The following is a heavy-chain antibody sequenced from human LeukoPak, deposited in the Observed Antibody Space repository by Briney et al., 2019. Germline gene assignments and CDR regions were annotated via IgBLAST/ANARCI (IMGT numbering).Heavy chain of an antibody. CDR3: ASPIVVVPAAIFHFDC. CDR1: GGSISSSSYY. Sequence: SETLSLTCTVSGGSISSSSYYWGWIRQPPGKGLEWIGSIYYSGSTYYNPSLKSRVTISVDTSKNQFSLKLSSVTAADTAVYYCASPIVVVPAAIFHFDCWGQGTLVTVSS. CDR2: IYYSGST. J-gene: IGHJ4*02. V-gene: IGHV4-39*01. D-gene: IGHD2-2*02.